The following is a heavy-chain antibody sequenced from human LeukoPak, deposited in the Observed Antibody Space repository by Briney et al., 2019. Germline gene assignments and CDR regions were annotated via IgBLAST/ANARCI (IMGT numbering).Heavy chain of an antibody. CDR2: IYYSGST. J-gene: IGHJ4*02. CDR3: AKWSHLQTIFDY. CDR1: GGSISSYY. V-gene: IGHV4-59*01. Sequence: SETLSLTCTVSGGSISSYYWSWIRQPPGKGLEWIGYIYYSGSTNYNPSLKSRVTISVDTSKNQFSLKLSSVTAADTAVYYCAKWSHLQTIFDYWGQGTLATVS. D-gene: IGHD2-8*01.